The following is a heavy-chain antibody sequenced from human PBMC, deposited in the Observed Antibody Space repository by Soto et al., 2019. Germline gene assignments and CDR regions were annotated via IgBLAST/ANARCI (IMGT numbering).Heavy chain of an antibody. CDR3: ATRPARDYGGWFDP. J-gene: IGHJ5*02. Sequence: EVQLVESGGDLVQPGGSLRLSCAASGFTFGDHAMHWVRQVPGRGLEWVSGISGSGGSTYYADSVKGRFTISRDNSKNTLYLQMNSLRAEDTAVYYCATRPARDYGGWFDPWGQGTLVTVSS. D-gene: IGHD4-17*01. V-gene: IGHV3-23*04. CDR1: GFTFGDHA. CDR2: ISGSGGST.